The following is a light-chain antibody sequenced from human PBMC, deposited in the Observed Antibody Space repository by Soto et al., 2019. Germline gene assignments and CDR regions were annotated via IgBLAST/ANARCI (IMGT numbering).Light chain of an antibody. V-gene: IGKV3-20*01. CDR3: QQYGRSPYT. CDR1: QSVSNNW. Sequence: ENVLTQSPDTLSLSPGERATLSCRASQSVSNNWLAWYQQKPGQAPRLLIYGASSRPGGVPDKFSGSGSGTDFTFTINRLEPEDFAVYYCQQYGRSPYTFAQGTKLEI. CDR2: GAS. J-gene: IGKJ2*01.